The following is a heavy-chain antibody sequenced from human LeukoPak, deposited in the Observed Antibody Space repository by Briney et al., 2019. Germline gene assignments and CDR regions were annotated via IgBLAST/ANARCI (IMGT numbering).Heavy chain of an antibody. V-gene: IGHV4-4*02. CDR3: VRLPPFPLLDGVPFLDY. Sequence: PSGTLSLTCAVSGGSISSFNWWSWVRQSPGKGLEWIGSIYYSGSTYYNPSLKSRVTISVDTSKDQFSLKLSSVTAADTAVYYCVRLPPFPLLDGVPFLDYWGQGTLVTVSS. CDR2: IYYSGST. J-gene: IGHJ4*02. CDR1: GGSISSFNW. D-gene: IGHD3/OR15-3a*01.